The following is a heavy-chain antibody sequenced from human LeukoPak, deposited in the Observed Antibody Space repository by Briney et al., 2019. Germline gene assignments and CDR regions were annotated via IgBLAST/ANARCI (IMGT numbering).Heavy chain of an antibody. V-gene: IGHV3-53*01. CDR3: AGRHCSGGGCYFAGADPFDY. J-gene: IGHJ4*02. Sequence: GGSLRLSCAAPGFTVSSTYMSWVRQAPGKGLEWVSVIYSGGKVYYIDSVKGRFTISRDTSKNTLYLQMNSLRAEDTGVYFCAGRHCSGGGCYFAGADPFDYWGQGTLVTVSS. D-gene: IGHD2-15*01. CDR1: GFTVSSTY. CDR2: IYSGGKV.